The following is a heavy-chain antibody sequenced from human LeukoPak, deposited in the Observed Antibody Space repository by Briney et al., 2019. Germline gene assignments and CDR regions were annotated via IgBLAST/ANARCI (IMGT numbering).Heavy chain of an antibody. Sequence: GGSLRLSCAASGFTFSSYAMSWVRQAPGKGLEGVSAISGGGDDTFYADPVKGRFTISRDNSKNTLYVQMNSLRAEDTGVYYCAKDPINYDYSPNWFDPWGQGTLVTVSS. CDR3: AKDPINYDYSPNWFDP. CDR1: GFTFSSYA. D-gene: IGHD4-11*01. V-gene: IGHV3-23*01. CDR2: ISGGGDDT. J-gene: IGHJ5*02.